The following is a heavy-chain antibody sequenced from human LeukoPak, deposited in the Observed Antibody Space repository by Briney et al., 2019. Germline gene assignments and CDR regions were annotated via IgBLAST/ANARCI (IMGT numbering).Heavy chain of an antibody. CDR3: ATHLACGSTSSPSFDY. V-gene: IGHV3-21*01. D-gene: IGHD2-2*01. CDR1: GFTFSDYS. CDR2: ISDDSNYI. J-gene: IGHJ4*02. Sequence: GGSLRLSCAASGFTFSDYSMNWVRQAPGKGLEWVSSISDDSNYIYYADSVKGRFTISRDNAKNSLYLQMNSLRAEDTAVYYCATHLACGSTSSPSFDYWGQGTLVTVSS.